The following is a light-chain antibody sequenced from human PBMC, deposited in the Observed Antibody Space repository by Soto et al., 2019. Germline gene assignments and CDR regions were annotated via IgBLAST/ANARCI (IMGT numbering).Light chain of an antibody. CDR1: QSLVHGDGSTY. CDR3: MQARQHPGT. Sequence: DILMTQTQLSSPVTVGQAASISCRSSQSLVHGDGSTYLSWLQQRPGQPPRLLIYKVSKRVSGVPDRFSGSGGGTHFTLKISRVEAVDVGVYYCMQARQHPGTFGQGTKLEI. CDR2: KVS. V-gene: IGKV2-24*01. J-gene: IGKJ2*01.